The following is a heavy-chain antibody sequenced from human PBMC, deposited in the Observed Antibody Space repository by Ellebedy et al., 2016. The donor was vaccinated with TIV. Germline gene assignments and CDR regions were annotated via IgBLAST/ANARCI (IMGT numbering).Heavy chain of an antibody. CDR2: IYYSGST. CDR1: GGSISSGGYY. D-gene: IGHD3-9*01. Sequence: SETLSLTCTVSGGSISSGGYYWSWIRQHPGKGLEWIGYIYYSGSTYYNPSLKSRVTISVDTSKNQFSLKLSSVTAADTAVYYCARSVDWLLYFDYWGQGTLVTVSS. J-gene: IGHJ4*02. CDR3: ARSVDWLLYFDY. V-gene: IGHV4-31*03.